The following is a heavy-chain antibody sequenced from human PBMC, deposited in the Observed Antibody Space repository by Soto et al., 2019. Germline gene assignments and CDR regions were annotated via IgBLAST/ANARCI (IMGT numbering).Heavy chain of an antibody. V-gene: IGHV4-39*02. J-gene: IGHJ4*02. CDR1: GASISRDTYY. CDR2: FYYSGNI. CDR3: ARRQNGEYRNSDFFDS. D-gene: IGHD3-10*01. Sequence: QPQLQESGPGLLTPSETLSLTCTVSGASISRDTYYWGWIRQPPGTGLAWIGTFYYSGNIYYNPSLRSRVTLSVDTSKNRFSLRLTSVTAADTAIYYCARRQNGEYRNSDFFDSWGQGTLVTVSS.